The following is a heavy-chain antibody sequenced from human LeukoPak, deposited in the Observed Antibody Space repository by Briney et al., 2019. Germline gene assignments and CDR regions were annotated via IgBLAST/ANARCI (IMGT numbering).Heavy chain of an antibody. CDR1: GDSVSSNSSA. D-gene: IGHD6-19*01. Sequence: SQTLSLTCAISGDSVSSNSSAWMWIRQSPSGGLEWLGRTCIRSKWYNNYAVSVNRQKTINPDTPKIQFSLQLNSVTPEDTAVYYCARATGYSSVNFDYWGQGTLVTVSS. CDR2: TCIRSKWYN. CDR3: ARATGYSSVNFDY. V-gene: IGHV6-1*01. J-gene: IGHJ4*02.